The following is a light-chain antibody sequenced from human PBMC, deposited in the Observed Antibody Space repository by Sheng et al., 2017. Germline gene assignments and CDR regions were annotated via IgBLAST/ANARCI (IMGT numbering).Light chain of an antibody. Sequence: SVAVTPGQTTRIPCSGPDLKDKYICWYQQKSGQSPVLVIYQDSQRPSGIPERFSGSNSGNTATLTISGTQAMDEADYYCQAWDSRTVVFGGGTKLTVL. CDR3: QAWDSRTVV. V-gene: IGLV3-1*01. J-gene: IGLJ3*02. CDR2: QDS. CDR1: DLKDKY.